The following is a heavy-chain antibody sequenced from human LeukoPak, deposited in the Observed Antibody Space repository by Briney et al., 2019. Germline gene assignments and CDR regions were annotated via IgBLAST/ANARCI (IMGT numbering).Heavy chain of an antibody. J-gene: IGHJ6*02. CDR2: INHSGST. V-gene: IGHV4-34*01. D-gene: IGHD2-15*01. CDR1: GGSFSGYY. CDR3: ARDGSYCSGGSCFSYYYYGMDV. Sequence: PSETLSLTCAVYGGSFSGYYWSWIRQPPGKGLEWIGEINHSGSTNYNPSLKSRVTISVDTSKNQFSVKLSSVTAADTAVYYCARDGSYCSGGSCFSYYYYGMDVWGQGTTVTVSS.